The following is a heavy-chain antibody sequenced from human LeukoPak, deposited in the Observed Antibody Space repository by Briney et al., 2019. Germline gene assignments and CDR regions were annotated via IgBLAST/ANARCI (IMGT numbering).Heavy chain of an antibody. J-gene: IGHJ4*02. V-gene: IGHV4-34*01. Sequence: SETLSLTCAVYVGSFSGYYWSWIRKPPWKGLEWIGEINHSGNTNYNPSLKSRVTISVDTSKNQFSLKLSSVTAADTAVYYCASPHQREGSSGWWDYWGQGTLVTVSS. CDR1: VGSFSGYY. D-gene: IGHD6-19*01. CDR3: ASPHQREGSSGWWDY. CDR2: INHSGNT.